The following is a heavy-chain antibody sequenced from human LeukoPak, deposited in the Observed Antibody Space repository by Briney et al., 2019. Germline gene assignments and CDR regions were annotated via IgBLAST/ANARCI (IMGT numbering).Heavy chain of an antibody. CDR3: ARGIMTTVTTIDY. Sequence: ASVKDSCKASGYTFTSDYMHSVRHTPGQRLERMGLIKPSGVSASYAQKYQGRVTMTRDTSTSTVYMELSSLRSEDTAVYYCARGIMTTVTTIDYWGQGTLVTVSS. CDR1: GYTFTSDY. J-gene: IGHJ4*02. CDR2: IKPSGVSA. V-gene: IGHV1-46*01. D-gene: IGHD4-17*01.